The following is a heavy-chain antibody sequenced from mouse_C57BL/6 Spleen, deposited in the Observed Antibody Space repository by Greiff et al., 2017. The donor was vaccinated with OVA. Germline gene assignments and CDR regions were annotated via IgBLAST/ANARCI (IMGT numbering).Heavy chain of an antibody. D-gene: IGHD3-3*01. CDR3: ARGGLALDY. V-gene: IGHV1-52*01. CDR2: IDPYDSET. J-gene: IGHJ2*01. CDR1: GYTFTSYW. Sequence: QVQLQQPGAELVRPGSSVKLSCTASGYTFTSYWMHWVKQRPIQGLEWIGNIDPYDSETHYNQKFKDKATLTVDKSSSTAYMQLSSLTSEDAAVYYCARGGLALDYWGQGTTLTVSS.